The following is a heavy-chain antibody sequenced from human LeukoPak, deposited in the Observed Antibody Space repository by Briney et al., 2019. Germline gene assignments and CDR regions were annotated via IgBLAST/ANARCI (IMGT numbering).Heavy chain of an antibody. V-gene: IGHV3-21*01. CDR3: ARGYCNVTSCSPDY. CDR2: ISSSTNYI. D-gene: IGHD2-2*01. J-gene: IGHJ4*02. CDR1: GFTFSNYS. Sequence: GGSLRLSCAASGFTFSNYSMIWVRQAPGKGLEWVSSISSSTNYIYYVDSVKGRFAVSRDNAQKSLYLQMNSLRAEDTAVYFCARGYCNVTSCSPDYWGQGTLVTVSS.